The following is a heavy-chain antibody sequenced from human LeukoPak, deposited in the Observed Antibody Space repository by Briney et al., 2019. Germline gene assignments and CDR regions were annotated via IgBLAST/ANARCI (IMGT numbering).Heavy chain of an antibody. V-gene: IGHV3-30-3*01. CDR3: ARSPSGYCTDTSCYNHYSHYHMEV. CDR2: ISYDGGNK. Sequence: GGSLRLSCSASGFTFSAYTMHWVRQAPGKGLEWVAIISYDGGNKYYADSVKGRFTISKDNSKNTLYLQMNSLTVEDTAVYFCARSPSGYCTDTSCYNHYSHYHMEVWGKGNTVTVSS. J-gene: IGHJ6*03. D-gene: IGHD2-2*02. CDR1: GFTFSAYT.